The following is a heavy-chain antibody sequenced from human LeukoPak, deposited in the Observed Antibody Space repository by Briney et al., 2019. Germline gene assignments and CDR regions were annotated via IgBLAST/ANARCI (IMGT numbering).Heavy chain of an antibody. CDR3: ARVNRVYDRYYYYYMDV. D-gene: IGHD5/OR15-5a*01. CDR2: IHTSGST. V-gene: IGHV4-4*07. J-gene: IGHJ6*03. CDR1: GGSISSYY. Sequence: SETLSLTCTVSGGSISSYYWSWIRQPAGKGLEWIGRIHTSGSTNYNPSLKSRGTMSVETSKNQFSLKLSSVTAADTAVYYCARVNRVYDRYYYYYMDVWGKGTTVTISS.